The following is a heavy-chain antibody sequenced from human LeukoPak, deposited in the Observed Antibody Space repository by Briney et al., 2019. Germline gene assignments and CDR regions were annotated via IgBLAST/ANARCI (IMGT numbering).Heavy chain of an antibody. D-gene: IGHD2-15*01. CDR2: IYASGNS. J-gene: IGHJ5*02. CDR3: AGTRRYCSGGSCYNWFDP. CDR1: GGSISSDTYY. Sequence: SQTLSLTCTVSGGSISSDTYYWSWIRQPAGKGLEWIGRIYASGNSNYNASLKSRVTISIDTSNNQFSLGLSSVIASDTAVYYCAGTRRYCSGGSCYNWFDPWGQGTLVTVSS. V-gene: IGHV4-61*02.